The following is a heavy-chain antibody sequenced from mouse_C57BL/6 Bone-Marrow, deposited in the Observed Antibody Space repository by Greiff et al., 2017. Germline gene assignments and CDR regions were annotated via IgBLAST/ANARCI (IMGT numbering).Heavy chain of an antibody. V-gene: IGHV1-42*01. CDR1: GYSFTGYY. CDR3: ARWYYGSPWYFDV. J-gene: IGHJ1*03. CDR2: INPSTGGT. Sequence: EVQLQQSGPELAKPGASVKISCKASGYSFTGYYMNWVKQSPEKSLEWIGEINPSTGGTTYNQKFKAKATLTVDKSSSTAYMQLKSLTSEDSAVYYCARWYYGSPWYFDVWGTGTTVTVSS. D-gene: IGHD1-1*01.